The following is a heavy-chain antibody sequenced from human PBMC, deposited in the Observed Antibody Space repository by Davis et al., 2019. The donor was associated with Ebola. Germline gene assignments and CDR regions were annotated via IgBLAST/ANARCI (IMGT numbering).Heavy chain of an antibody. Sequence: SQISSLLLSISWDRLSCNSPAWNRSTHSPSRGLERLGSTSYRSTWYNDYAVSVKSRITINPDTSKNQFSLQLNSVTPDDTAVYYCPRVPSSSWYGWCDYWGQGTLVTVSS. CDR2: TSYRSTWYN. V-gene: IGHV6-1*01. CDR1: WDRLSCNSPA. J-gene: IGHJ4*02. D-gene: IGHD6-13*01. CDR3: PRVPSSSWYGWCDY.